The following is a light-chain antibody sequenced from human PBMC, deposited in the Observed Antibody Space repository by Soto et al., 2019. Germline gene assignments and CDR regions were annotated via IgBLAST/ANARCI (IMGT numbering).Light chain of an antibody. Sequence: QSVLTQPPSVSGAPGQRVSISCTGSSSNIGAGYGVHWYQQLPGTAPKLLIYGNSNRPSGVPDRFSGSKSGTSASLAITGLQAEDEADYYCQSYDRTLSGSVFGGGTKVTVL. CDR2: GNS. CDR3: QSYDRTLSGSV. V-gene: IGLV1-40*01. J-gene: IGLJ3*02. CDR1: SSNIGAGYG.